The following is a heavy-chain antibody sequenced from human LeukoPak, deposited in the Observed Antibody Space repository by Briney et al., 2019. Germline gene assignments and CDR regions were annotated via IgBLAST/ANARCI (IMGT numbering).Heavy chain of an antibody. V-gene: IGHV4-39*07. CDR2: INYSGST. Sequence: PSETLSLTCTVSGGSISSSSYYWGWIRQPPGKGLEWIGSINYSGSTYYNPSLKSRVTISVDTSKNQFSLKLSSVTAADTAAYYCAREVDTAMAWGQGTLVTVSS. CDR1: GGSISSSSYY. D-gene: IGHD5-18*01. J-gene: IGHJ5*02. CDR3: AREVDTAMA.